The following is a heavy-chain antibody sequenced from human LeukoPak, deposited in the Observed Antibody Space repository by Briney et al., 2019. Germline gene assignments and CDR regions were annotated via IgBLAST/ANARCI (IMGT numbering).Heavy chain of an antibody. V-gene: IGHV3-7*01. CDR2: IKQDGSEK. J-gene: IGHJ6*02. Sequence: GGSLRHSCAASGFTFSSYWMSWVRQAPGKGLEWVANIKQDGSEKYYVDSVKGRFTISRDNAKNSLYLQMNSLRAEDTAVYYCARERKSSGYYYYYYYGMDVWGQGTTVTVSS. D-gene: IGHD3-22*01. CDR1: GFTFSSYW. CDR3: ARERKSSGYYYYYYYGMDV.